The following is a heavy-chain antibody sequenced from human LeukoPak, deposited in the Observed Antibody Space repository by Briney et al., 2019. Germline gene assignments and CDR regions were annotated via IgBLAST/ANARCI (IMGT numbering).Heavy chain of an antibody. CDR1: GFTFDDYA. CDR2: ISWNSGSI. J-gene: IGHJ3*02. Sequence: PGGSLSLSCAASGFTFDDYAMHWVRQAPGKGLEWVSGISWNSGSIGYADSVKGRFTISRDNAKNSLYLQMNSLRAEDTALYYCAKDRGIAVANDAFDIWGQGTMVTVSS. CDR3: AKDRGIAVANDAFDI. V-gene: IGHV3-9*01. D-gene: IGHD6-19*01.